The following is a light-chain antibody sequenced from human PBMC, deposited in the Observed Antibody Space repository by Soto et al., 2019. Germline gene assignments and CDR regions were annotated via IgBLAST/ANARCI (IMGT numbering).Light chain of an antibody. V-gene: IGKV1-9*01. Sequence: DTQLTQSPSFLSASVGDRVTITCRASQDVSRSLGWYQQKPGKAPKLLISAASTLHSGVPSRFSGSGSGTDFTLTISILQPEDFATYYCQQLWTYPLTFGGGTKVEI. CDR2: AAS. CDR3: QQLWTYPLT. CDR1: QDVSRS. J-gene: IGKJ4*01.